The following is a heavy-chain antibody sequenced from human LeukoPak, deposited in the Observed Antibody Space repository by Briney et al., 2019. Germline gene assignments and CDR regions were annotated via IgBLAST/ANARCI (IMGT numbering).Heavy chain of an antibody. CDR3: ASLNDYGSFFDY. D-gene: IGHD4-17*01. CDR1: GFTFSSYS. CDR2: ISSSSSYI. Sequence: KPGGSLRLSCAASGFTFSSYSMNWVRQAPGKGLEWVSSISSSSSYIYYADSVKGRFTISRDNSNNTLYLQMNSLRAEDTAVYYCASLNDYGSFFDYWGQGTLVTVSS. J-gene: IGHJ4*02. V-gene: IGHV3-21*01.